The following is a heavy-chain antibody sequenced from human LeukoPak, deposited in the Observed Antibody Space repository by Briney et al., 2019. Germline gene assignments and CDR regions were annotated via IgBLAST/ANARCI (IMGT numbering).Heavy chain of an antibody. CDR1: GGSISSGSYY. Sequence: SQTLSLTCTVSGGSISSGSYYWSWIRQSAGKGLEWIGRIYTSGSTNYNPSLKSRVTISVDTSKNQFSLKLSYVTAADTAVYYCARDTAMAYYYYGMDVWGQGTTVTVSS. V-gene: IGHV4-61*02. CDR2: IYTSGST. J-gene: IGHJ6*02. CDR3: ARDTAMAYYYYGMDV. D-gene: IGHD5-18*01.